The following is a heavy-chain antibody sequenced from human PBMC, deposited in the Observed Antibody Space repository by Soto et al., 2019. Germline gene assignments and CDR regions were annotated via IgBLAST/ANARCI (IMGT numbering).Heavy chain of an antibody. J-gene: IGHJ4*02. CDR1: GYTFKNYG. Sequence: ASVKVSCKASGYTFKNYGIKWVRQAPGQGLEWVGWITTYNGNRHSAEKFQGRVTMTTDTSTSTTYMELRSLTSDDTGVYYCARDAQPKGVAADGSSDYWGQGTQVTVSS. V-gene: IGHV1-18*01. D-gene: IGHD6-19*01. CDR2: ITTYNGNR. CDR3: ARDAQPKGVAADGSSDY.